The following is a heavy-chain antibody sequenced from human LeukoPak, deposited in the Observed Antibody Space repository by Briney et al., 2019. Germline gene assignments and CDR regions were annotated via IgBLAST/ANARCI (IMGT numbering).Heavy chain of an antibody. V-gene: IGHV3-15*01. J-gene: IGHJ4*02. Sequence: GGSLRLSCVDSGFTFTNAWMSWVRQAPGKGLEWIGRIKSKTDGETTNYAEPVRGRFTISRDDSKSAVYLQMSSLKIEDTAVYYCTTDLGTYYHGSQRLIPIDYWGQGTLVTVSS. D-gene: IGHD3-10*01. CDR3: TTDLGTYYHGSQRLIPIDY. CDR1: GFTFTNAW. CDR2: IKSKTDGETT.